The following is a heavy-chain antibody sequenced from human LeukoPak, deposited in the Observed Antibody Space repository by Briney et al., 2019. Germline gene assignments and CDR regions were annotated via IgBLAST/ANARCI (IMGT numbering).Heavy chain of an antibody. V-gene: IGHV3-23*01. CDR1: GFTFSSYA. CDR2: ISGSGGST. Sequence: PGGSLRLSCAASGFTFSSYATSWVRQAPGKGLEWVSAISGSGGSTYYADSVKGRFTISRDNSKNTLYLQMNSLRAEDTAVYYCAKSGSSSWYAGVRYYYYGMDVWGQGTTVTVSS. CDR3: AKSGSSSWYAGVRYYYYGMDV. D-gene: IGHD6-13*01. J-gene: IGHJ6*02.